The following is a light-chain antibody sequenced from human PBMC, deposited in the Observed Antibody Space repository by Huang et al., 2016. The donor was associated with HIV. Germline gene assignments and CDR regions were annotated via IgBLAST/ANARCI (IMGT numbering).Light chain of an antibody. CDR1: QGVHNSY. Sequence: EIVLTQSPVTLSLSPGEGASLSCRASQGVHNSYLAWYQQKPGQAPRLLILGASNRATGVPHRFRVSESGTDFTLTISGLDPEDFAVYYCQQYGTLPYTFGQGTKLEI. CDR2: GAS. V-gene: IGKV3-20*01. CDR3: QQYGTLPYT. J-gene: IGKJ2*01.